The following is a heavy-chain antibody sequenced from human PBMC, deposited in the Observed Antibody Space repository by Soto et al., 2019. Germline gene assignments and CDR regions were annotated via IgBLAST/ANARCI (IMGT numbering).Heavy chain of an antibody. CDR2: ISYDGSNK. V-gene: IGHV3-30-3*01. CDR1: GFTFSSYA. J-gene: IGHJ6*02. D-gene: IGHD6-13*01. CDR3: ARDNALGIAAAYYYYYGMDV. Sequence: QVQLVESGGGVVQPGRSLRLSCAASGFTFSSYAMHWVRQAPGKGLEWVAVISYDGSNKYYADSVKGRFTISRDNSKNTLYLQMNSLRAEDTAVYYCARDNALGIAAAYYYYYGMDVWGQGTTVTVSS.